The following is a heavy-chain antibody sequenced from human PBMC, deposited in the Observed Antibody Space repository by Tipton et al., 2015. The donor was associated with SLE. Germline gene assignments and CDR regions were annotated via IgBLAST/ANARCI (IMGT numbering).Heavy chain of an antibody. CDR3: ARDGADSSGYYAPGI. D-gene: IGHD3-22*01. CDR2: IYTSGST. J-gene: IGHJ3*02. V-gene: IGHV4-61*09. Sequence: TLSLTCTVSGGSISSGGYYWSWIRQPAGKGLEWIGYIYTSGSTNYNPSLKSRVTISVDTSKNQFSLKLSSVTAADTAVYYCARDGADSSGYYAPGIWGQGTMVTVSS. CDR1: GGSISSGGYY.